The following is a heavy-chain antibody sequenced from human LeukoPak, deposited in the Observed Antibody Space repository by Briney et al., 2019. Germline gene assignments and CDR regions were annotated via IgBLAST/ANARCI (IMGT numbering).Heavy chain of an antibody. CDR1: GFTVSSNY. V-gene: IGHV3-66*01. Sequence: GGSLRLSCAASGFTVSSNYMSWVRQAPGKGLEWVSVVYSGGSTYYADSVKGRFTISRDNSKNTLYLQMNSLRAEDTAVYYCAKDWGISRQLVDPYWGQGTLVTVSS. CDR3: AKDWGISRQLVDPY. D-gene: IGHD3-16*01. J-gene: IGHJ4*02. CDR2: VYSGGST.